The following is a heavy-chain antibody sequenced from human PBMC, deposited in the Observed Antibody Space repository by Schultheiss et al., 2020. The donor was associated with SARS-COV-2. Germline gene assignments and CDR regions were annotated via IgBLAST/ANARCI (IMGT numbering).Heavy chain of an antibody. CDR2: IYYSGST. CDR3: AREDYGSGGYVDY. D-gene: IGHD3-10*01. CDR1: GGSFSGYY. V-gene: IGHV4-34*01. J-gene: IGHJ4*02. Sequence: SETLSLTCAVYGGSFSGYYWSWIRQPPGKGLEWIGFIYYSGSTKYNPSLKSRVTITVDRSKNQFSLKLSSVTAADTAVYYCAREDYGSGGYVDYWGQGTLVTVAS.